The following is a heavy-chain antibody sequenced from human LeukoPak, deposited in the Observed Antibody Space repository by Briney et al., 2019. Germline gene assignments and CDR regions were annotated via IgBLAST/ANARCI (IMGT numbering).Heavy chain of an antibody. CDR2: INHSGST. CDR3: ASGRYSGYVYPGGYYYYGMDV. V-gene: IGHV4-34*01. J-gene: IGHJ6*02. CDR1: GGSFSGYY. Sequence: SETLSLTCAVYGGSFSGYYWSWIRQPPGKGLEWIGEINHSGSTNYNPSLKSRVTIPVDTSKNQFSLKLSSVTAADTAVYYCASGRYSGYVYPGGYYYYGMDVWGQGTTVTVSS. D-gene: IGHD5-12*01.